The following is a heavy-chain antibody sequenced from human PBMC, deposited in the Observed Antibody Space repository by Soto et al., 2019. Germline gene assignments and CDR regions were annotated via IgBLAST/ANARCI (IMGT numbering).Heavy chain of an antibody. CDR2: INPNSGGT. D-gene: IGHD3-3*01. J-gene: IGHJ6*02. CDR1: GYTFTGYY. CDR3: ARDSAFGVVSYYYYYYGMDV. Sequence: QVQLVQSGAEVKKPGASVKVSCKASGYTFTGYYMHWVRQAPGQGLEWMGWINPNSGGTNYAQKFQGRVTMTRDTSISTAYMELSRLRSDDTAVYYCARDSAFGVVSYYYYYYGMDVWGQGTTVTVSS. V-gene: IGHV1-2*02.